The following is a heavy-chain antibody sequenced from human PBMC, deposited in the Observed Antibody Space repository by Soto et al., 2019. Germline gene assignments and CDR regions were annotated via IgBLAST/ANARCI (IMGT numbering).Heavy chain of an antibody. CDR2: VYYSGRT. J-gene: IGHJ4*02. CDR3: DSMLADGYHI. Sequence: PSEALSLTCSVSDDSVNSIGYYWTWIRQYPGKGLEWIGCVYYSGRTYYNPSLKSRLGMSLDTSKNQFSLKMTSMTEADTAEYSCDSMLADGYHIWGQGTLVTVSS. CDR1: DDSVNSIGYY. V-gene: IGHV4-31*02. D-gene: IGHD2-21*01.